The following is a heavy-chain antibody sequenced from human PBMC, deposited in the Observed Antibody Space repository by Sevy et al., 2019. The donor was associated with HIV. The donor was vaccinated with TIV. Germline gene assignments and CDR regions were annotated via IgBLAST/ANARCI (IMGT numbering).Heavy chain of an antibody. J-gene: IGHJ4*02. D-gene: IGHD4-17*01. CDR3: ARDRRNYGGQYFDY. Sequence: GGPLRLSCAASGFTFSDYYMSWIRQAPGKGLEWISDISSGSTYTNYADSVKGRFTISRDNAKNSLYLQMNSLRAEDTAVYYCARDRRNYGGQYFDYWGQGTLVTVSS. CDR2: ISSGSTYT. CDR1: GFTFSDYY. V-gene: IGHV3-11*06.